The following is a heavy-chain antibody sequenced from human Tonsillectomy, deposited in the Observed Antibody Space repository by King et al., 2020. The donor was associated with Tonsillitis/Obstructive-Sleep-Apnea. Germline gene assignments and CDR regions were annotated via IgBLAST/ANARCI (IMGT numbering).Heavy chain of an antibody. CDR1: GDSVSSNSAG. Sequence: QVQLQQSGPGLVKPSQTLSLTCAISGDSVSSNSAGWNWIRQSPSRGLEWLGRTYYRSKWYNDYAVSVKSRITLNPDTSKNQFTLQLNSVTPEDTAVYYCARSTQWLVYHHHGIHVWGQGPTVTVPS. J-gene: IGHJ6*02. CDR2: TYYRSKWYN. D-gene: IGHD6-19*01. CDR3: ARSTQWLVYHHHGIHV. V-gene: IGHV6-1*01.